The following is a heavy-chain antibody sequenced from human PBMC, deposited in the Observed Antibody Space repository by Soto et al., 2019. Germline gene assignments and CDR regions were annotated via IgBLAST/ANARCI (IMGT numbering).Heavy chain of an antibody. CDR1: GFTFSSYA. Sequence: QVQLVESGGGVVQPGRSLRLSCAASGFTFSSYAMHWVRQAPGKGLEWVAVISYDGSNKYYADSVKGRFTISRDNSNNPLYLQMNSLRAEDTAVYYCARAYEGDYFDYWGQGTLVTVSS. J-gene: IGHJ4*02. V-gene: IGHV3-30-3*01. CDR3: ARAYEGDYFDY. D-gene: IGHD3-16*01. CDR2: ISYDGSNK.